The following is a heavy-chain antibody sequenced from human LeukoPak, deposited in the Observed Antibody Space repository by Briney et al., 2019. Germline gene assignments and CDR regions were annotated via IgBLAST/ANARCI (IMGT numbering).Heavy chain of an antibody. D-gene: IGHD1-1*01. CDR3: ARLIIYKYVYYMDV. CDR2: INQDGSEK. J-gene: IGHJ6*03. CDR1: GFTFSDYY. Sequence: PGGSLRLSCAASGFTFSDYYMSWVRQAPGKGLEWVANINQDGSEKYYVDSVKGRFTISRDYAKNSLYLQMNSLRAEDTAVYYCARLIIYKYVYYMDVWGKGTAVTVSS. V-gene: IGHV3-7*01.